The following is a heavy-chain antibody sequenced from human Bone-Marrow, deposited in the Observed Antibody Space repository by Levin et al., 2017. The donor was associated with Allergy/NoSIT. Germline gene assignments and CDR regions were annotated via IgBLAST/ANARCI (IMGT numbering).Heavy chain of an antibody. J-gene: IGHJ1*01. CDR3: VKDRGVVVVAATRTFFQH. Sequence: GGSLRLSCSASGFTFSSYAMHWVRQAPGKGLEYVSAISSNGGSTYYADSVKGRFTISRDNSKNTLYLQMSSLRAEDTAVYYCVKDRGVVVVAATRTFFQHWGQGTLVTVSS. V-gene: IGHV3-64D*06. D-gene: IGHD2-15*01. CDR1: GFTFSSYA. CDR2: ISSNGGST.